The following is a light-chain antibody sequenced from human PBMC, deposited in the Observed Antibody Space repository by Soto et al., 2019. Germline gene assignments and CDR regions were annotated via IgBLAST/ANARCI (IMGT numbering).Light chain of an antibody. CDR1: ESVSTN. J-gene: IGKJ4*02. Sequence: TVCMSRRSRATPSLRASESVSTNLAWYQQKAGQAPRLLIYGASTRATGIPARFSGSVSGTECPTTFSCLLCEDSEVYFRQQYSILLTFGEGTKVDIK. CDR3: QQYSILLT. V-gene: IGKV3-15*01. CDR2: GAS.